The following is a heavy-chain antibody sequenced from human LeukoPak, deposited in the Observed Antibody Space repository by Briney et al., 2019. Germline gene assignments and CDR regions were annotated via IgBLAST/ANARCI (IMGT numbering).Heavy chain of an antibody. D-gene: IGHD4-17*01. CDR1: GYTFTIYG. V-gene: IGHV1-18*01. CDR3: AGDLTTVTFDAFDI. J-gene: IGHJ3*02. Sequence: ASVKVSFKASGYTFTIYGISWVRQAPGQGLEWMGWISAYNGNTNYAQKLQGRVTMTTDTSTSTAYMELRSLRSDDTAVYYCAGDLTTVTFDAFDIWGQGTMVTVSS. CDR2: ISAYNGNT.